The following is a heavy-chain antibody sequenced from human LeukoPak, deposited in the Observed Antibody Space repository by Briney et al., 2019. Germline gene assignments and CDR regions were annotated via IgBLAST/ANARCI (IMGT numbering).Heavy chain of an antibody. J-gene: IGHJ4*02. V-gene: IGHV3-74*01. CDR3: ARDRGALDY. Sequence: GGSLRLSCAASGFTFTNYWMHWVRQAPGEGLVWVSRINSDGSVTRYADSVKGRITISRDNAKNTVFLQMNSLRTEDTAVYYCARDRGALDYWGQGTLVTVSS. CDR2: INSDGSVT. CDR1: GFTFTNYW. D-gene: IGHD1-26*01.